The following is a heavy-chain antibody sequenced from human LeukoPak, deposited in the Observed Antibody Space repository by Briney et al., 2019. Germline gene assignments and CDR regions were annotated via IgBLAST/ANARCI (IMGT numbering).Heavy chain of an antibody. D-gene: IGHD2-21*01. CDR1: GFNFNRYN. Sequence: PGGSLRLSCAASGFNFNRYNMDWVRQAPGKGLEWVSYISASSSTKYYADSVKGRFTISRDDAKSSLYLQMNSLRAEDTAVYFCAKAMSRRAYTSGADHWGQGTLVTVAS. CDR2: ISASSSTK. J-gene: IGHJ4*02. V-gene: IGHV3-48*04. CDR3: AKAMSRRAYTSGADH.